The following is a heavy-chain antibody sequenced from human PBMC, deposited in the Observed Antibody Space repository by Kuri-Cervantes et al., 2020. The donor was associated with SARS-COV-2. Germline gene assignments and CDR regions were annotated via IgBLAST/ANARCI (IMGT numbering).Heavy chain of an antibody. CDR3: ARGYYSHFDY. V-gene: IGHV1-18*04. CDR2: ICVWNRNT. D-gene: IGHD1-26*01. Sequence: ASVKVSCKASGYTFITYVLSWVRQAPGQGLEWLGWICVWNRNTDHAQQVQGRVNMTTDTSTSTAYMELKLLRSDDTAVYFCARGYYSHFDYWGQGTLVTVSS. J-gene: IGHJ4*02. CDR1: GYTFITYV.